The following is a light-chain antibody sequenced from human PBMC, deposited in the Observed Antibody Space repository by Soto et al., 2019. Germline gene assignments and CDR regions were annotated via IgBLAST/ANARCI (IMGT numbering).Light chain of an antibody. CDR3: QQYMSSVT. V-gene: IGKV3-20*01. CDR2: GAS. J-gene: IGKJ1*01. Sequence: EIVLTQSPGSLSLSPGERATLSCRASQRVASTFFAWYQKKPGQAPRLLIYGASKRATGVPDRFSGSGSGTDFTLTISRLEPEDFAVYYCQQYMSSVTFGQGTKVEI. CDR1: QRVASTF.